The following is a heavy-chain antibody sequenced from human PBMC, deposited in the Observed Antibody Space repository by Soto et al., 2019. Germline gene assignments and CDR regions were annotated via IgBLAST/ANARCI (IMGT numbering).Heavy chain of an antibody. D-gene: IGHD2-2*01. V-gene: IGHV3-49*03. Sequence: GGSLRLSCTASGFTFGDYAMSWFRQAPGKGLEWVGFIRSKAYGGTTEYAASVKGRFTISRDDSKSIAYLQMNRLKTEDTAVYYCTRDGGCSSTSCYAVGFFYYMDVWGKGTTVTVSS. CDR2: IRSKAYGGTT. CDR1: GFTFGDYA. CDR3: TRDGGCSSTSCYAVGFFYYMDV. J-gene: IGHJ6*03.